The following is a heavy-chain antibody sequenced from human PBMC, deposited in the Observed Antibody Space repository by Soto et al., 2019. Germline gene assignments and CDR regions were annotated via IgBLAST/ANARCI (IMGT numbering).Heavy chain of an antibody. Sequence: PRGSLGLSCAASGFTFSSYEVNCVRQAPGKGLEWVSYISSGGNTIYYADSVKGRFTISRDNAKSSLYLHLNSLRAEDTAVYYCARRAYDSGGYYLDRWGQGARVTVSS. J-gene: IGHJ5*02. D-gene: IGHD3-22*01. CDR1: GFTFSSYE. V-gene: IGHV3-48*03. CDR2: ISSGGNTI. CDR3: ARRAYDSGGYYLDR.